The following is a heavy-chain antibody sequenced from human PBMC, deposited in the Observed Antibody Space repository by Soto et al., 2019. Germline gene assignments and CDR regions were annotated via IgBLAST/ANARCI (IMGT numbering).Heavy chain of an antibody. CDR1: GVFIASDAYY. CDR2: VSHRGNT. D-gene: IGHD3-16*02. Sequence: SETLSLTCGVSGVFIASDAYYWGWIRHHPGKGLEWIGYVSHRGNTYYNPSLKSRLTISLDTSKNQFYLHLTSVTAADTSVYYCARYRFTATWSKFDYWGQGTQVTVSS. J-gene: IGHJ4*02. V-gene: IGHV4-31*11. CDR3: ARYRFTATWSKFDY.